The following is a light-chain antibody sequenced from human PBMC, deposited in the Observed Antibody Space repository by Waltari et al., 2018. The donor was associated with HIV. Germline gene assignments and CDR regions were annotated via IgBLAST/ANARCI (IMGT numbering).Light chain of an antibody. V-gene: IGLV3-1*01. CDR1: QVGDKY. CDR2: QDD. CDR3: QAWDTKNMV. Sequence: SFHLTQPPSVSVSPGQPPTITCSGDQVGDKYVSWYQQRPGQAPILVISQDDQRPSGIPERFSASNSGNTATLTISASQSLDEADYYCQAWDTKNMVFGGGTKLT. J-gene: IGLJ2*01.